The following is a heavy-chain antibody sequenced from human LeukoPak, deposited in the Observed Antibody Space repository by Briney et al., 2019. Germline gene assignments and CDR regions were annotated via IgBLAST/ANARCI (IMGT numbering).Heavy chain of an antibody. CDR2: TNTYNGNT. J-gene: IGHJ3*02. D-gene: IGHD6-6*01. CDR3: VRVSSSRGKLDAFDI. Sequence: ASVKVSCKASGYTLTSYGISWVRQAPGQGLVCIGWTNTYNGNTNYAQDFQDRVTMTIDTSTSTAYMELRSLRSDDTALYYCVRVSSSRGKLDAFDIWGQGTMVIVSS. CDR1: GYTLTSYG. V-gene: IGHV1-18*01.